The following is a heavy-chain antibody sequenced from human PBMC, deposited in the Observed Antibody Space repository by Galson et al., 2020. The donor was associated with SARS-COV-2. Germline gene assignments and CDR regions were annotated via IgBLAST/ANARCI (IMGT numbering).Heavy chain of an antibody. CDR3: ARLLRRDILTEGAIDS. J-gene: IGHJ3*02. D-gene: IGHD3-9*01. V-gene: IGHV4-59*08. CDR1: GGSISSYS. Sequence: SQTLSLTCTVSGGSISSYSRRCARQPPGKGLEWIGSIYYSGTTNYNPPLKSRVTISVDTSKNQCSLKLSSVTAADTAVYYCARLLRRDILTEGAIDSWGQGTMVTVSS. CDR2: IYYSGTT.